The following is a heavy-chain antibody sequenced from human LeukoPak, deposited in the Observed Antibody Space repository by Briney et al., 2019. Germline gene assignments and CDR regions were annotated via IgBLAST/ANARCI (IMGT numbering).Heavy chain of an antibody. J-gene: IGHJ4*02. CDR2: ISWNSGSI. D-gene: IGHD7-27*01. V-gene: IGHV3-9*01. Sequence: GRSLRLSCAASGFTFDDYAMHWVRQAPGKGLEWVSGISWNSGSIGYADSVKGRFTISRDNAKNTLYLQMNSLRAEDTAVYYCTKDLTGAEDYWGQGTLVSVSS. CDR3: TKDLTGAEDY. CDR1: GFTFDDYA.